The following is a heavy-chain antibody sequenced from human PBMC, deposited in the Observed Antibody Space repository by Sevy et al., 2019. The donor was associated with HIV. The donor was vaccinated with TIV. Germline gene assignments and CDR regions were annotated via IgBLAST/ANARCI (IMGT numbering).Heavy chain of an antibody. CDR1: GFTVSSNY. V-gene: IGHV3-53*01. CDR3: ARELTRLYGMDV. D-gene: IGHD3-16*01. CDR2: IYSGGST. Sequence: GGSLRLSCAASGFTVSSNYMSWVRQAPGKGLEWVSVIYSGGSTYYADSVKGRFTISRDKSKNTLYLQMNSLRAEDTAVYYCARELTRLYGMDVWGQGTTVTVSS. J-gene: IGHJ6*02.